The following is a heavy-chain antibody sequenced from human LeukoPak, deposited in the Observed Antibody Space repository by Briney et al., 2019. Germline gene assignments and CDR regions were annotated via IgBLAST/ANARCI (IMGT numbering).Heavy chain of an antibody. Sequence: SGGSLRLSCAASGITFSSFWMSWVRQAPGKGLEWVANIKQDGSEKYYVDSVKGRFTISRDNAKNSLYLQMNSLRAEDTAVYYCARWSGSSQAYWGQGTLVTVSS. CDR3: ARWSGSSQAY. CDR1: GITFSSFW. V-gene: IGHV3-7*01. CDR2: IKQDGSEK. J-gene: IGHJ4*02. D-gene: IGHD1-26*01.